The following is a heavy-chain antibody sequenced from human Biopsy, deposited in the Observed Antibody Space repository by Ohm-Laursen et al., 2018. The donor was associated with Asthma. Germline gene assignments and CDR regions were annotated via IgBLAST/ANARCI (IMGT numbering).Heavy chain of an antibody. CDR3: ARDRGYFLAH. V-gene: IGHV3-48*02. J-gene: IGHJ4*02. D-gene: IGHD2/OR15-2a*01. Sequence: SLRLSCTASGFTFSSYGMNWVRQAPGKGLEWASFISESGSTRYNADSVKGRFTISRDNAKNSLYLQMNSLRDEDTAVYYCARDRGYFLAHWGQGTLVTVSS. CDR1: GFTFSSYG. CDR2: ISESGSTR.